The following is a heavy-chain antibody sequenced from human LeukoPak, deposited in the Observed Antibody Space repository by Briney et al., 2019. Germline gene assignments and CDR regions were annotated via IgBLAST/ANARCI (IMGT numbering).Heavy chain of an antibody. V-gene: IGHV3-20*04. D-gene: IGHD4-17*01. J-gene: IGHJ4*02. CDR2: INWNGGST. Sequence: SGGSLRLSCAASGFTFDDYGMSWVRQAPGKGLEWVSGINWNGGSTGYADSVKGRFTISRDNAKNSLYLQMNSLRAEDTAVYYCAKDLYGDYMIDYWGQGTLVTVSS. CDR3: AKDLYGDYMIDY. CDR1: GFTFDDYG.